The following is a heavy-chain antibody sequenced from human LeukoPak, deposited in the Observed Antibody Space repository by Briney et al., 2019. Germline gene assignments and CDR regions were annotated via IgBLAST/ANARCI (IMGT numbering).Heavy chain of an antibody. Sequence: HPGGSLRLSCAASGFTFSSYVMHWVRQAPGKGLEWVAIISYDGSNEYYADSVRGRFTISRDNSKNTVSLQMNSLRGEDTAVYYCAKDDAWGRYKDWGQGTLVTVSS. V-gene: IGHV3-30*04. D-gene: IGHD3-16*01. CDR2: ISYDGSNE. CDR1: GFTFSSYV. CDR3: AKDDAWGRYKD. J-gene: IGHJ1*01.